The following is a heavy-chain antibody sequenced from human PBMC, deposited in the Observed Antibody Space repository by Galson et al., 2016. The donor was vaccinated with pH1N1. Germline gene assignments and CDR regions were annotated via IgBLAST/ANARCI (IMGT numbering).Heavy chain of an antibody. V-gene: IGHV3-21*01. CDR2: ISRNSGSI. D-gene: IGHD3-22*01. Sequence: SLRPSCAASGFTFSSYSMNWVRQAPGKGLEWVASISRNSGSIYYRDTVKGRFTISRDNAKNSLFLQMNTLRAEDTAVHFCAREDSSGYGYFDYWGQGTLVTVSS. CDR1: GFTFSSYS. CDR3: AREDSSGYGYFDY. J-gene: IGHJ4*02.